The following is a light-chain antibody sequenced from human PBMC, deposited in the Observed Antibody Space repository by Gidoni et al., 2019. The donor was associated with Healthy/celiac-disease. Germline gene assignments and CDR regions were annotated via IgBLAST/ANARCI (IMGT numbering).Light chain of an antibody. V-gene: IGLV1-44*01. J-gene: IGLJ2*01. Sequence: QSVLTQPPSASGTPGPGVTISCSGSSPNIGSNTVNWYQQPPGTAPKLLIYSNNQRPSGVPDRFSGSKSGTSASLAISGLQSEDEADYYCAAWDDSLNGPVFGGGTKLTVL. CDR3: AAWDDSLNGPV. CDR1: SPNIGSNT. CDR2: SNN.